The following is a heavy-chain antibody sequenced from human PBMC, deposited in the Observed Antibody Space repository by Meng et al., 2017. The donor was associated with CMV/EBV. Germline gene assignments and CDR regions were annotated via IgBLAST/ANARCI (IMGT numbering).Heavy chain of an antibody. V-gene: IGHV4-59*01. CDR1: GGSISSYY. CDR3: ARDKDGDGYNIGNGMDV. D-gene: IGHD5-24*01. Sequence: SETLSLTCTVSGGSISSYYWSWIRQPPGKGLEWIGYIYYSGSTNYNPSLKSRVTISVDTSKNQFSLKLSSVTAVDTAVYYCARDKDGDGYNIGNGMDVWGQGTTVTVSS. J-gene: IGHJ6*02. CDR2: IYYSGST.